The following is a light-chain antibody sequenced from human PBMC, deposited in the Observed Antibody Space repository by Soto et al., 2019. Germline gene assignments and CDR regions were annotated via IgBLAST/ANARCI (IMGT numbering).Light chain of an antibody. CDR2: PAS. CDR3: QHLRTYPFS. CDR1: QDISTS. J-gene: IGKJ2*03. Sequence: DIQLTQSPSFLSASVGDRVTVSCRASQDISTSLAWFQQKAGKVPQLLVYPASTLQDGVPSRFSGSGSGTYFTLTINNLHAEDFATYYCQHLRTYPFSFGPGTKLDIK. V-gene: IGKV1-9*01.